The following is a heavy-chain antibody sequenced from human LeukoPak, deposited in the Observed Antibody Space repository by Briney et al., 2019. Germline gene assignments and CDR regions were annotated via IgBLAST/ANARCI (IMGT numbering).Heavy chain of an antibody. CDR2: IRSKAFGATK. Sequence: GSLRLSCTGSGFIFCDHAMGWVRRAPGKGLEGVGFIRSKAFGATKEYHASVKSSFTTSRDDSKGIAYMQMDRLKTEDTGVYYCTRGPIQLWLHNGMDVWGQGTTVTVSS. J-gene: IGHJ6*02. V-gene: IGHV3-49*04. CDR1: GFIFCDHA. CDR3: TRGPIQLWLHNGMDV. D-gene: IGHD5-18*01.